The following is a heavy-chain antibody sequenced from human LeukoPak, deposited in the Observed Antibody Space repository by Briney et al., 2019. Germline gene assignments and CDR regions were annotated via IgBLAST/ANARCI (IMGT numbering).Heavy chain of an antibody. CDR1: GFTFSSYG. D-gene: IGHD3-22*01. V-gene: IGHV3-21*01. CDR3: ARSRIEYYYDSSGYYRTMDV. Sequence: GGSLRLSCAASGFTFSSYGMHWVRQAPGKGLEWVSSISSSSSYIYYADSVKGRFTISRDNAKNSLYLQMNSLRAEDTAVYYCARSRIEYYYDSSGYYRTMDVWGKGTTVTVSS. J-gene: IGHJ6*03. CDR2: ISSSSSYI.